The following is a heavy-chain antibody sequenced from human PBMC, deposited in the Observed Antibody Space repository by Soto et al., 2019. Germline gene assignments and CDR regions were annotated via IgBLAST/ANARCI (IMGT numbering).Heavy chain of an antibody. CDR1: GFTFSSYS. CDR2: ISSGSSFI. V-gene: IGHV3-21*02. D-gene: IGHD2-15*01. CDR3: ARDPCSGGSCYLDY. Sequence: EVQLVESGGGLVKPGGSLRLSCAASGFTFSSYSMNWVRQAPGKGLEWVSSISSGSSFIYYADSVKGRFTISRDNAKNSLYLQMNSLRAEDTAVYYCARDPCSGGSCYLDYWGQGTLVTVSS. J-gene: IGHJ4*02.